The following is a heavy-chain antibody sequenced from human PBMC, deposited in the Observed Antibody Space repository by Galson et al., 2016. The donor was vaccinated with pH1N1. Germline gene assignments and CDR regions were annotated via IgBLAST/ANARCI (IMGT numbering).Heavy chain of an antibody. CDR1: GSRFTSYW. Sequence: QSGAEVKKLGESLKISCKASGSRFTSYWIAWVRQVPGKGLEWVGIVNPGGSTIRYSPPFQGQVTISSDKSINTAYLQWISLKASDTATYYCARQYDFGDYRGDAFDIWGQGTMVIVSS. V-gene: IGHV5-51*03. D-gene: IGHD4-17*01. J-gene: IGHJ3*02. CDR3: ARQYDFGDYRGDAFDI. CDR2: VNPGGSTI.